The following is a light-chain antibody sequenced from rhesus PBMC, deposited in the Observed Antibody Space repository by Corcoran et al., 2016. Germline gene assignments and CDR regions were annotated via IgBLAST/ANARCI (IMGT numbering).Light chain of an antibody. CDR2: KAS. J-gene: IGKJ4*01. CDR1: QGISSW. Sequence: DIQMTQSPSSLSASVGDRVNITCRASQGISSWLAWYQRKPGKAPKLLIYKASSLQSGVPSRFSGSGSWTEFTLTISSLQPEEFATYYCQQCNSAPLTFGGGTKVEIQ. CDR3: QQCNSAPLT. V-gene: IGKV1-21*01.